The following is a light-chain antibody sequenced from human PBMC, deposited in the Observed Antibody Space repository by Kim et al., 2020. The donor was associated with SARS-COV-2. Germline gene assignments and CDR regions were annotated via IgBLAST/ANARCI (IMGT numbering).Light chain of an antibody. CDR2: DAS. V-gene: IGKV3-11*01. CDR1: QSINNF. J-gene: IGKJ4*01. CDR3: QHRFNWPLT. Sequence: EIVLTQSPVTLSLSPGERATLSCRASQSINNFLAWYQQKPGQAPRLLIYDASNRATGVPARFSGSGSGTDFTLTISSLEPEDFAVYYCQHRFNWPLTFGGGTKVDI.